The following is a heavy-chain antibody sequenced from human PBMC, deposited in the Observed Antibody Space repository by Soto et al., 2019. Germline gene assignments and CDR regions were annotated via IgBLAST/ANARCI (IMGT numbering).Heavy chain of an antibody. Sequence: GGSLRLSCAASGFTFSTYAMSWVRQAPGKGLEWVSTITTSGGNTYYADSVQGRFTISRDNSKNTLYLQMNSLRAEDTAVYYCAGRYCTNGVCYTNYYYDIDVWGKGTTVTVSS. D-gene: IGHD2-8*01. J-gene: IGHJ6*03. CDR1: GFTFSTYA. V-gene: IGHV3-23*01. CDR2: ITTSGGNT. CDR3: AGRYCTNGVCYTNYYYDIDV.